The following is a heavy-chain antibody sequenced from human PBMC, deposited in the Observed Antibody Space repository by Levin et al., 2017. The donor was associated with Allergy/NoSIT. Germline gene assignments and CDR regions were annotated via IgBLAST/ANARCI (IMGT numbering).Heavy chain of an antibody. Sequence: GESLKISCAASGFTFSSYGMHWVRQAPGKGLEWVAVISYDGSNKYYADSVKGRFTISRDNSKNTLYLQMNSLRAEDTAVYYCAKRGITMTNPDYWGQGTLVTVSS. CDR3: AKRGITMTNPDY. V-gene: IGHV3-30*18. CDR2: ISYDGSNK. CDR1: GFTFSSYG. J-gene: IGHJ4*02. D-gene: IGHD3-22*01.